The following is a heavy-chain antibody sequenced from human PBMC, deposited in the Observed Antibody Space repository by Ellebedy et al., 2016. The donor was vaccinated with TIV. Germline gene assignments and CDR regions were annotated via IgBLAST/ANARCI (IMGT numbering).Heavy chain of an antibody. CDR1: GYTFTSYA. J-gene: IGHJ6*02. D-gene: IGHD2-15*01. CDR2: ISAYNGDT. V-gene: IGHV1-18*01. Sequence: AASVKVSCKASGYTFTSYAINWVRQAPGQGLEWMGWISAYNGDTKYAQKLQGRVTMTADTSTSTAYMELRSLRSDDSAVYYCAISSRSGGVDYYYYGVDVWGQGTTVTVSS. CDR3: AISSRSGGVDYYYYGVDV.